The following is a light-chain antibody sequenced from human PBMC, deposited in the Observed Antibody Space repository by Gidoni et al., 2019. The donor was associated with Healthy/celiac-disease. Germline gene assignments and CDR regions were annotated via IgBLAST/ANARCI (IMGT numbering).Light chain of an antibody. J-gene: IGKJ4*01. CDR2: GAS. CDR3: QQYDSCQLT. CDR1: QSVSSSY. Sequence: VLTQSPGTLSLSPGESATLSCRASQSVSSSYLAWYQQKPGQAPKLLIYGASSRATGIPDRVSGSGCGTDLTVTTSRMRPEESAVYYCQQYDSCQLTFGGGTKVEIK. V-gene: IGKV3-20*01.